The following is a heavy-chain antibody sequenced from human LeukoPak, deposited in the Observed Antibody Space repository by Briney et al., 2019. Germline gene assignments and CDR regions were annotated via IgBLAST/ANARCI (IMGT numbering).Heavy chain of an antibody. CDR2: IYHSGST. CDR1: GFTFSDYY. CDR3: ARGYYDFWSGNLDWFDP. D-gene: IGHD3-3*01. Sequence: LRLSCAASGFTFSDYYMSWIRQAPGKGLEWIGYIYHSGSTYYNPSLKSRVTISVDRSKNQFSLKLSSVTAADTAVYYCARGYYDFWSGNLDWFDPWGQGTLVTVSS. V-gene: IGHV4-30-2*01. J-gene: IGHJ5*02.